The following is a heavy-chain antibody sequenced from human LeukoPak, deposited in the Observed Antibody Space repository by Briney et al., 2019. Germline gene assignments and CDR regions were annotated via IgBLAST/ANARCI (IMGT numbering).Heavy chain of an antibody. Sequence: SVKVSCKASGGTFSSYAISWVRQAPGQGLEWMGGIIPIFGTANYAQKFQGRVTITTDESTSTAYMELSSLRSEDTAVYYCARGIAAAGDIDYWGQGTLVTVSS. J-gene: IGHJ4*02. V-gene: IGHV1-69*05. CDR1: GGTFSSYA. CDR2: IIPIFGTA. CDR3: ARGIAAAGDIDY. D-gene: IGHD6-13*01.